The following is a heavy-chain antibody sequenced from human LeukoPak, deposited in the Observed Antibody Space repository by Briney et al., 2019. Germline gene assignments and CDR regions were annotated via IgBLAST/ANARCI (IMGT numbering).Heavy chain of an antibody. D-gene: IGHD6-6*01. Sequence: GGSLRLSCAASGFTFSSYSMNWVRQAPGKGLEWVSYISSSSSTIYYADSVKGRFTISRDNAKNSLYLQMNSLRAEDKAVYYCARDFSSIAVPFDYWGQGTLVTVSS. J-gene: IGHJ4*02. CDR1: GFTFSSYS. CDR3: ARDFSSIAVPFDY. V-gene: IGHV3-48*01. CDR2: ISSSSSTI.